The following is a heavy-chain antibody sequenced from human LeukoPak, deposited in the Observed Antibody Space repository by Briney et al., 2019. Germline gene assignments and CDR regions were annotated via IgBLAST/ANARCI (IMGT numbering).Heavy chain of an antibody. D-gene: IGHD3-10*01. J-gene: IGHJ4*02. CDR1: GYSISSGYY. CDR3: ARDPHYYGSGDF. CDR2: IYHSGST. Sequence: SETLSLTCTVSGYSISSGYYWGWIRQSPGKGLEWIGSIYHSGSTYYNPSLKSRVTISVDTSKNQFSLKLSSVTAADTAVYYCARDPHYYGSGDFWGQGTLVTVSS. V-gene: IGHV4-38-2*02.